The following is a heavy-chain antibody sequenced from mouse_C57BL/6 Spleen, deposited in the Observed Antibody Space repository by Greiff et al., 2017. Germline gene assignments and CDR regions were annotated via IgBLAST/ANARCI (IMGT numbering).Heavy chain of an antibody. Sequence: EVKLVESGGGLVKPGGSLKLSCAASGFTFSSYTMSWVRQTPEKRLEWVATISGGGGNTYYPDSVKGRFTISRDNAKNTLYLQMSSLRSEDTALYYCARQGVYYYGSSDGYWYFEVWGTGTTVTVSS. V-gene: IGHV5-9*01. D-gene: IGHD1-1*01. CDR2: ISGGGGNT. CDR3: ARQGVYYYGSSDGYWYFEV. J-gene: IGHJ1*03. CDR1: GFTFSSYT.